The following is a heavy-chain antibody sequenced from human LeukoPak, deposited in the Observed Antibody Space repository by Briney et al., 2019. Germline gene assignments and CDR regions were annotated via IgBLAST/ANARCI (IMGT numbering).Heavy chain of an antibody. V-gene: IGHV4-4*07. CDR1: GGSISSYY. CDR3: AREGVKTGYYYFDY. J-gene: IGHJ4*02. Sequence: SETLSLTCTVSGGSISSYYWSWIRQPAGKGLEWIGRIYTSGSTNYNPSLKSRVTMSIDTSKNQFPLSLSSVTAADTAVYYCAREGVKTGYYYFDYWGQGTLVTVSS. D-gene: IGHD3-9*01. CDR2: IYTSGST.